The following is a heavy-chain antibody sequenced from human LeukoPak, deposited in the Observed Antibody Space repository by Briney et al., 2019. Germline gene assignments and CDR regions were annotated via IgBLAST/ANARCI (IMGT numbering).Heavy chain of an antibody. V-gene: IGHV3-74*01. J-gene: IGHJ3*02. Sequence: PGGSLRLSCAASGFTFSTYWMHWVRQAPGKGLVWVSRINRDGGSTSYADSVKGRFTISRDNAKNTLYLQMNSLRAEDTAVYYCARDRETYYDILTGYYTLGDAFDIWGQGTMVTVSS. CDR1: GFTFSTYW. CDR2: INRDGGST. D-gene: IGHD3-9*01. CDR3: ARDRETYYDILTGYYTLGDAFDI.